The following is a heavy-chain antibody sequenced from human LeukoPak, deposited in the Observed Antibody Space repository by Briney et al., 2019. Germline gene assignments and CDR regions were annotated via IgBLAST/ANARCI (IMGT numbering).Heavy chain of an antibody. CDR2: ISSRSSDI. J-gene: IGHJ3*02. Sequence: PGGSLRLSCAASGFPFSSYSMNWVRQAPGKGLEWVSSISSRSSDIYYADSVKGRFTISRDNAKNSLYLQMNSLRAEDTAVYYCAREGGLTDITMIVGDAFDIWGQGTMVTVSS. CDR1: GFPFSSYS. CDR3: AREGGLTDITMIVGDAFDI. D-gene: IGHD3-22*01. V-gene: IGHV3-21*01.